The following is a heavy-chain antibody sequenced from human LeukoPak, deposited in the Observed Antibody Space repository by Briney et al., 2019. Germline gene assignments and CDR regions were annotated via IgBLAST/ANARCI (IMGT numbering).Heavy chain of an antibody. D-gene: IGHD3-16*02. Sequence: PSETLSLTCTVSGGSISSYYWSWIRQPAGKGLEWIGRIYTSGSTNYNPSLKSRVTISVDTSKNQFSLKLSSVTAADTAVYYCARGHSYTRLGELSSSPQLDYWGQGTLVTVSS. CDR1: GGSISSYY. J-gene: IGHJ4*02. CDR3: ARGHSYTRLGELSSSPQLDY. V-gene: IGHV4-4*07. CDR2: IYTSGST.